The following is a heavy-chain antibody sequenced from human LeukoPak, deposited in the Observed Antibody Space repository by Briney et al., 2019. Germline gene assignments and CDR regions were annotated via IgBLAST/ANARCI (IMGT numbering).Heavy chain of an antibody. CDR1: GGSFSGYY. V-gene: IGHV4-34*01. CDR3: ARRAYYYGSGSSLGY. D-gene: IGHD3-10*01. CDR2: INHSGST. J-gene: IGHJ4*02. Sequence: SETLSLTCAVYGGSFSGYYWSWIRQPPGKGLEWIGEINHSGSTNCNPSLKSRVTISVDTSKNQFSLKLSSVTAADTAVYYCARRAYYYGSGSSLGYWGQGTLVTVSS.